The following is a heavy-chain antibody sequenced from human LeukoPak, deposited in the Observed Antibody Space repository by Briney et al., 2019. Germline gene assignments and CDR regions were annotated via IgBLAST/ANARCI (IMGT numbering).Heavy chain of an antibody. D-gene: IGHD1-26*01. CDR3: ARVGATGDC. Sequence: GRSLRLSCAASGFTFSSYAMHWVRQAPGKGLEWAAVIWYDGSNKYYADSVKGRFTISRDNSKNTLYLQMNSLRAEDTAVYYCARVGATGDCWGQGTLVTVSS. CDR2: IWYDGSNK. J-gene: IGHJ4*02. CDR1: GFTFSSYA. V-gene: IGHV3-30*04.